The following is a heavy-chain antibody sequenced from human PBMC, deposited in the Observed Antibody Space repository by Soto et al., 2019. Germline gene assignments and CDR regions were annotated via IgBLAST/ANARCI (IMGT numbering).Heavy chain of an antibody. CDR2: ISWNSARI. Sequence: VQLVESGGGLVQPGRSLRLSCAASGFTFDDYAMHWVRQVPGKGLEWVSGISWNSARIAYADSVKGRFTISRDNAKNSLYLQMNNLRAEDTALYYCVKDARSRMIAVVVTDWGQGTLVTVSS. CDR1: GFTFDDYA. J-gene: IGHJ4*02. D-gene: IGHD3-22*01. V-gene: IGHV3-9*01. CDR3: VKDARSRMIAVVVTD.